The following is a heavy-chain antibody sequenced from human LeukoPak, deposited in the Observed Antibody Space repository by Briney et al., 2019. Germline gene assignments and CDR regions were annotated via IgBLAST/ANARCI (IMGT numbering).Heavy chain of an antibody. D-gene: IGHD5-18*01. CDR2: IRYDSTNK. CDR3: AKERAEDTASGHDY. Sequence: GGSLRLSCVASGFLFSSYGMHWVRQAPGKGLELVAFIRYDSTNKYFADSVKGRFTISRDNSMNTLYLQLNNRRADDTAVYFCAKERAEDTASGHDYWGQGTRVTVSS. V-gene: IGHV3-30*02. CDR1: GFLFSSYG. J-gene: IGHJ4*02.